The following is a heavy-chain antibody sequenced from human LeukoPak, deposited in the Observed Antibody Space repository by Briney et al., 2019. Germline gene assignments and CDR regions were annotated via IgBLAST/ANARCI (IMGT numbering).Heavy chain of an antibody. D-gene: IGHD1-1*01. CDR1: GFTFSSYW. Sequence: HPGGSLRLSCAASGFTFSSYWMSWVGQAPGKGLEWVANIKQDGSEKYYVDSVKGRFTISRDNAKNSLYLQMNSLRAEDTAVYYCARVYHSTTGTTQDYWGQGTLVTVSS. CDR3: ARVYHSTTGTTQDY. V-gene: IGHV3-7*01. CDR2: IKQDGSEK. J-gene: IGHJ4*02.